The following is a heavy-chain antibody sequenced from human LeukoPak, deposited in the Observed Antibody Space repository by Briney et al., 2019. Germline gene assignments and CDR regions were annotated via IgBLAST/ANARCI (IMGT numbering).Heavy chain of an antibody. J-gene: IGHJ5*02. CDR2: INPNSGGT. CDR1: GYTFTGYY. D-gene: IGHD3-10*01. CDR3: ARNRLWFGELLFEWFDP. V-gene: IGHV1-2*02. Sequence: ASVKVSCKASGYTFTGYYMHWVRQAPGHGLEWMGWINPNSGGTNYAQKFQGRVTMTRDTSISTAYMELSRLRSDDTAVYYCARNRLWFGELLFEWFDPWGQGTLVTVSS.